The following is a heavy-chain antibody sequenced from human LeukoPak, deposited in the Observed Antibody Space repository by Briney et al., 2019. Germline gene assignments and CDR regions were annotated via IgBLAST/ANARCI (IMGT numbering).Heavy chain of an antibody. CDR1: GLTFNTYW. J-gene: IGHJ2*01. CDR3: VTGHYDSRMYFDL. D-gene: IGHD3-16*01. V-gene: IGHV3-74*01. CDR2: IKFDGSLA. Sequence: GGSLRLSCGASGLTFNTYWIHWVRHAPGKGLVWVSQIKFDGSLASYADSVKGRFTISRDNTKNTLYLQMNSLRSEDTGVYYCVTGHYDSRMYFDLWGRGTLVIVSS.